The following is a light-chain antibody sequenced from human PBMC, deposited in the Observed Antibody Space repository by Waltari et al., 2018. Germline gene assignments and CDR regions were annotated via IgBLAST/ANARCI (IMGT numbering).Light chain of an antibody. CDR2: VTD. CDR1: RSNIGDGND. V-gene: IGLV1-40*01. J-gene: IGLJ1*01. Sequence: QSLLTQPPSVSGAPGQTVTISCTGSRSNIGDGNDVHWYQQLPGTAPRLLIYVTDSAPSGIPDRFSGSRSGTTASLVITGLQAEDEADYFCQSYDNSLSAPYVFGTGTKVFVL. CDR3: QSYDNSLSAPYV.